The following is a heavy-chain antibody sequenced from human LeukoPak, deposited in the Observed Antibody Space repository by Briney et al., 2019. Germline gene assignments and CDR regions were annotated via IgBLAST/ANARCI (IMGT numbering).Heavy chain of an antibody. CDR3: ARTGYCSSTSCYDYYYYYMDV. V-gene: IGHV1-69*05. CDR2: IIPIFGTA. J-gene: IGHJ6*03. Sequence: SVKVSCKASGGTFSSYAISWVRHAPGQGLEWMGGIIPIFGTANYAQKFQGRVTITTDESTSTAYMELSSLRSEDTAVYYCARTGYCSSTSCYDYYYYYMDVWGKGTTVTVSS. CDR1: GGTFSSYA. D-gene: IGHD2-2*01.